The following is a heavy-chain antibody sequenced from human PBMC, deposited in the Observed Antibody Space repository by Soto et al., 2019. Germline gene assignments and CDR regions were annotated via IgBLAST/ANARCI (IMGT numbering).Heavy chain of an antibody. Sequence: EVQLVESGGGLVEPGGSLRLSCAASGFTVTNTWMSWVRQAPGKGLVWVGRIKSRTDGGITDYAAPVKGRFSISRENSKNTLYLQITSLKTVDTAVYYCSTDKLLWIGGDDAFDIWGQGTMVTVSS. J-gene: IGHJ3*02. CDR1: GFTVTNTW. CDR2: IKSRTDGGIT. CDR3: STDKLLWIGGDDAFDI. V-gene: IGHV3-15*01. D-gene: IGHD3-3*01.